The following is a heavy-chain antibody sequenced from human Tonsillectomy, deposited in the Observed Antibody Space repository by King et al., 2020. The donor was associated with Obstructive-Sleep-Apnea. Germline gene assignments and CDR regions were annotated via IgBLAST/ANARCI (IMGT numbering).Heavy chain of an antibody. CDR3: AKDWTTLGY. CDR1: GFTFSSYG. Sequence: VQLVESGGGVVQPERSLRLSCEASGFTFSSYGMHWVRQAPGKGLEWVAVISFDGSKKYYADSVKGRFTISRDNSKNTLYLQMNRLRAEDTGVYHCAKDWTTLGYWGQGTLVTVSS. D-gene: IGHD3/OR15-3a*01. J-gene: IGHJ4*02. V-gene: IGHV3-30*18. CDR2: ISFDGSKK.